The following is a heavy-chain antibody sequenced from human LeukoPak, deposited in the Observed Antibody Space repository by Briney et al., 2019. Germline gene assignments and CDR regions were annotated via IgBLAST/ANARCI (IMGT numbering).Heavy chain of an antibody. CDR1: GDSVSSNSAA. V-gene: IGHV6-1*01. D-gene: IGHD3-9*01. J-gene: IGHJ6*02. CDR2: TYYRSKWYN. Sequence: SQTLSLTCVISGDSVSSNSAAWNWIRQSPSRGLEWLGRTYYRSKWYNDYAVSVKSRITINPDTSKNQFSLQLSSVTPEDTAVYYCARAHYDILTGYYWKYYGMDVWGQGTTVTVSS. CDR3: ARAHYDILTGYYWKYYGMDV.